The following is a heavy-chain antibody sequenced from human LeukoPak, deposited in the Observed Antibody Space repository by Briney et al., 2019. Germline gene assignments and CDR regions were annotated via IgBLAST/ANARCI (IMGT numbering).Heavy chain of an antibody. V-gene: IGHV3-23*01. J-gene: IGHJ5*02. CDR3: AKEGSYYDILTGSQIPFDP. D-gene: IGHD3-9*01. CDR1: GFTFSNYA. Sequence: GGSLRLSCAASGFTFSNYAMSWVRQAPGKGLEWVSAISGSASSTYHADSVKGRFTISRDNSKNTLYLQMNSLRADDTAVYYCAKEGSYYDILTGSQIPFDPWGQGTLVTVSS. CDR2: ISGSASST.